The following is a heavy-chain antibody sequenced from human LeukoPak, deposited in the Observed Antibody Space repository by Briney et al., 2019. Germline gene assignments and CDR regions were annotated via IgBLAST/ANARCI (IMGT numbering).Heavy chain of an antibody. J-gene: IGHJ5*02. CDR2: INHSGST. V-gene: IGHV4-34*01. Sequence: SETLSLTCAVYGGSFSGYYWNWIRQPPGKGLEWIGEINHSGSTNYNPSLKSRVTISVDTSKNQFSLKLSSVTAADTAVYYCARGPQQQQVLWFDPWGQGTLVTVSS. CDR1: GGSFSGYY. CDR3: ARGPQQQQVLWFDP. D-gene: IGHD6-13*01.